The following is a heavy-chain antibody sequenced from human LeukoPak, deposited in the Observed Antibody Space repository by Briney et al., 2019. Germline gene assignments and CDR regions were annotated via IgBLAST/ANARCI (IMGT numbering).Heavy chain of an antibody. CDR1: GGTFSSYA. V-gene: IGHV1-69*05. CDR3: ARDGGYSGYDYLFDY. CDR2: IIPIFGTA. J-gene: IGHJ4*02. Sequence: SVKVSCKASGGTFSSYAISWVRQAPGQGLEWMGGIIPIFGTANYAQKFQGRVTITTDGSTSTAYMELSSLRAEDTAVYCCARDGGYSGYDYLFDYWGQGTLVTVSS. D-gene: IGHD5-12*01.